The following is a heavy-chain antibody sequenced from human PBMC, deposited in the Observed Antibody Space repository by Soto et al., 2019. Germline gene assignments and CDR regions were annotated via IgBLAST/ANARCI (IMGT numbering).Heavy chain of an antibody. V-gene: IGHV5-51*01. J-gene: IGHJ6*02. CDR1: GYSFTSYW. CDR2: IYPGDSDT. D-gene: IGHD6-19*01. Sequence: PGESLKISCKGSGYSFTSYWIGWVRQMPGKGLEWMGIIYPGDSDTRYSPSFQGQVTISADKSIGTAYLQWSSLKASDTAMYYCARQFAQIAVAGQYGMDVWGQGTTVTVSS. CDR3: ARQFAQIAVAGQYGMDV.